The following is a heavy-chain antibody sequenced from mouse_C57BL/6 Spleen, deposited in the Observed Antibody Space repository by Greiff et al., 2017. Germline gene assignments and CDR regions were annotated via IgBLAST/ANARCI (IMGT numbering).Heavy chain of an antibody. V-gene: IGHV1-76*01. Sequence: QVHVKQSGAELVRPGASVKLSCKASGYTFTDYYINWVKQRPGQGLEWIARIYPGSGNTYYNEKFKGKATLTAEKSSSTAYMQLSSLTSEDSAVYFCARLGTGYYFDYWGQGTTLTVSS. CDR2: IYPGSGNT. CDR3: ARLGTGYYFDY. D-gene: IGHD4-1*01. CDR1: GYTFTDYY. J-gene: IGHJ2*01.